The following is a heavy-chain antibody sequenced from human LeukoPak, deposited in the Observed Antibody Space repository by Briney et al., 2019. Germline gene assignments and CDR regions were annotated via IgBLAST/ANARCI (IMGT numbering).Heavy chain of an antibody. D-gene: IGHD3-10*01. CDR1: GYTFTSYD. Sequence: ASVKVSSKASGYTFTSYDINWVRQATGQGLEWMGWMNPNSGNTGYAQKFQGRVTMTRNTSISTAYMELSSLRSEDTAVYYCARGRGWRAVDAFDIWGQGTMVTVSS. CDR2: MNPNSGNT. CDR3: ARGRGWRAVDAFDI. V-gene: IGHV1-8*01. J-gene: IGHJ3*02.